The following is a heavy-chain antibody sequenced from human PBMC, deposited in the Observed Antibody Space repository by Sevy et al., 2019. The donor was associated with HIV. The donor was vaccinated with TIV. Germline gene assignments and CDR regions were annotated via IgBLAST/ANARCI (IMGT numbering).Heavy chain of an antibody. CDR1: GFTFSSYG. CDR2: IWYDGSNK. CDR3: ARDQGDIVVVVAVHYYYGMDV. Sequence: GGSLRLSCAASGFTFSSYGMHWVRQAPGKGLEWVAVIWYDGSNKYYADSVKGRFTISRDNSKNTLYLQMNSLRAEDTALYYCARDQGDIVVVVAVHYYYGMDVWGQGTTVTVSS. V-gene: IGHV3-33*01. J-gene: IGHJ6*02. D-gene: IGHD2-15*01.